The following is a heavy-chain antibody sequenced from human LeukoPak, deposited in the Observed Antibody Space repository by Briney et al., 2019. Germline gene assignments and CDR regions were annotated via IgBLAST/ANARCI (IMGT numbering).Heavy chain of an antibody. Sequence: GGSLRLSCAASGFTFSSYGMHWVRQAPGKGLEWVAFIRYDGSNKYYADSVKGRFTISRDNSKNTLYLQMNSLRAEDTAVYYRAKDLGGLWPYFDYWGQGTLVTVSS. V-gene: IGHV3-30*02. D-gene: IGHD4/OR15-4a*01. CDR2: IRYDGSNK. CDR3: AKDLGGLWPYFDY. CDR1: GFTFSSYG. J-gene: IGHJ4*02.